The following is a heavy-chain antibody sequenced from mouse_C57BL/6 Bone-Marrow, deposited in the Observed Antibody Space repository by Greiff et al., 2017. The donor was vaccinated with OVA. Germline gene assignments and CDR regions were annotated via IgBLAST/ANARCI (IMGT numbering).Heavy chain of an antibody. Sequence: EVMLVESGGGLVQSGRSLRLSCATSGFTFSDFYMEWVRQAPGKGLEWIAASRNKANDYTTEYSASVKGRFIVSRDTSQSILYLQMNALRAEDTAIYYCARAIYDGYSFAYWGQGTLVTVSA. CDR3: ARAIYDGYSFAY. J-gene: IGHJ3*01. CDR1: GFTFSDFY. D-gene: IGHD2-3*01. V-gene: IGHV7-1*01. CDR2: SRNKANDYTT.